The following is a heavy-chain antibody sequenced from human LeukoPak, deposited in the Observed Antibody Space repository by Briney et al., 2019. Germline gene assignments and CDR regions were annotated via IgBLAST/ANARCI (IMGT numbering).Heavy chain of an antibody. Sequence: GGSLRLSCAASGFTFSSYSMNWVRQAPGKGLEWVSSISSSSSYIYYADSVKGRFTISRDNAKNSLYLQMNSLRAEDTAVYYCARVEWLRFSGFDYWGQGTLVTVSS. V-gene: IGHV3-21*01. CDR3: ARVEWLRFSGFDY. J-gene: IGHJ4*02. CDR2: ISSSSSYI. D-gene: IGHD5-12*01. CDR1: GFTFSSYS.